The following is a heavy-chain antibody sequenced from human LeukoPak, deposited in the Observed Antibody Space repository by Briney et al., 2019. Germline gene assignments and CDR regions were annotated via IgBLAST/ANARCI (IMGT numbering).Heavy chain of an antibody. CDR3: AKAKILTHYFDY. V-gene: IGHV3-30*18. D-gene: IGHD2-8*02. CDR1: GFTFSSYG. J-gene: IGHJ4*02. CDR2: ISYDGSNK. Sequence: GGSLRLSCAASGFTFSSYGMHWVRQAPGKGLEWVAVISYDGSNKYYADSVKGRFTISRDNSKNTLYLQMNSLRAEDTAVYYCAKAKILTHYFDYWGQGTLVTVSS.